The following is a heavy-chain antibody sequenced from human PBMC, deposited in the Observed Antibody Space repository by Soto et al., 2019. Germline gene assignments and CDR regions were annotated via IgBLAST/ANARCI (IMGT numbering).Heavy chain of an antibody. V-gene: IGHV4-34*01. CDR3: ARAGFYGPYDAFDI. CDR1: GGSLSGYY. Sequence: QMQLQQWGAGLLKPSETLSLTCAVYGGSLSGYYWSWIRQPPGKGLEWIGEINDSGSTNYNPSLTSGVTISVDTSKKQFSLKLSSVTAAVTAVYYCARAGFYGPYDAFDIWGQGTMVTVSS. CDR2: INDSGST. D-gene: IGHD3-10*01. J-gene: IGHJ3*02.